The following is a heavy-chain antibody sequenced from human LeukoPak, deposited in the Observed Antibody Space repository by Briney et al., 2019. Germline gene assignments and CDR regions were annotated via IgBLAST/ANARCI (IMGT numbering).Heavy chain of an antibody. Sequence: GASVKVSCKASGYTFTSYDINWVRQATGQGLEWMGWMNPNSGNTGYAQKFQGRVTMTRNTSISTAYMELSSLRSEDTAVYYCVRDPRYSDYNLGSSAFDIWGQGTMVTISS. CDR3: VRDPRYSDYNLGSSAFDI. CDR2: MNPNSGNT. D-gene: IGHD5-12*01. CDR1: GYTFTSYD. V-gene: IGHV1-8*01. J-gene: IGHJ3*02.